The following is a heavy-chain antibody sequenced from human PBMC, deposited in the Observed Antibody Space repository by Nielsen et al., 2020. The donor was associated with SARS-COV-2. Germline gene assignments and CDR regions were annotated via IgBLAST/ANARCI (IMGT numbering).Heavy chain of an antibody. D-gene: IGHD6-19*01. CDR3: ARGGWLVQSPGDY. J-gene: IGHJ4*02. CDR2: INPDSGGT. Sequence: ASVKVSCKASGYTFTDYYIHWVRQAPGQGLEWMGWINPDSGGTDYAQKFQGRVTMTRDTSISTAYMELTWLRSDDTAVYYCARGGWLVQSPGDYWGQGTLVTVSS. CDR1: GYTFTDYY. V-gene: IGHV1-2*02.